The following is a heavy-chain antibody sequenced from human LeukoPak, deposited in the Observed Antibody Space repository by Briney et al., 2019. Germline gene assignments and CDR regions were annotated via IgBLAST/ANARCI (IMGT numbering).Heavy chain of an antibody. V-gene: IGHV4-30-2*01. CDR1: GGSISSAPYY. Sequence: ASGTLSLTCTVSGGSISSAPYYWSWIRQPPGKGLEWIGYIYHSGSTYYNSSLKSRVTISVDRSKNQLSLKLNSVTAADTAVYYCASDIWFGEYNWFDPWGQGTLVTVSS. CDR2: IYHSGST. D-gene: IGHD3-10*01. CDR3: ASDIWFGEYNWFDP. J-gene: IGHJ5*02.